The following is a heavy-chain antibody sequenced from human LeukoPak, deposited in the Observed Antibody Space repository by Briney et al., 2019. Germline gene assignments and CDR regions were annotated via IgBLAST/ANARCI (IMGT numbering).Heavy chain of an antibody. J-gene: IGHJ6*03. Sequence: VASVKVSCXASGYTFTSYDINWVRQANGQGLEWMGWMNPNSGNTGYAQKFQGRVTITRNTSISTAYMELSSLRSEDTAVYYCARGSYCSSTSCYTGYYYYYMDVWGKGTTVTVSS. CDR3: ARGSYCSSTSCYTGYYYYYMDV. V-gene: IGHV1-8*03. CDR2: MNPNSGNT. CDR1: GYTFTSYD. D-gene: IGHD2-2*02.